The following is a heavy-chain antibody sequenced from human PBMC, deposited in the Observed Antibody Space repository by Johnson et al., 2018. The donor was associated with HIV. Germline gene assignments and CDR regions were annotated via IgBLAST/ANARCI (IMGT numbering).Heavy chain of an antibody. CDR3: AREVRKAVAGKFDI. D-gene: IGHD6-19*01. V-gene: IGHV3-7*03. CDR2: INVDGSER. Sequence: DVQLAESGGGLVQPGGSLRLSCAASGFTVTSDYMSWVRQAPGKGLEWVANINVDGSERYYADSVKGRFTISRDNAKNTLYLQMNSLRAEDTAVYYGAREVRKAVAGKFDIWGQGTMVTVSS. CDR1: GFTVTSDY. J-gene: IGHJ3*02.